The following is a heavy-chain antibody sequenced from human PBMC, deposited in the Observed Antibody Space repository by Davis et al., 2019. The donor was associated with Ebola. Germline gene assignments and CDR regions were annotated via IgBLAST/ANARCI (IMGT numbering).Heavy chain of an antibody. CDR1: GFTLSDHH. CDR3: TRDISDYVYTGFDY. CDR2: TRNKRRGCRT. D-gene: IGHD3-10*02. V-gene: IGHV3-72*01. J-gene: IGHJ4*02. Sequence: PGGSLRLSCTASGFTLSDHHMDWVRQSPGKGLEWIGRTRNKRRGCRTEYAASVEGRFSISSDDSQNSVYLQMNSLKTDDTAVYFCTRDISDYVYTGFDYWGQGTQVTVSS.